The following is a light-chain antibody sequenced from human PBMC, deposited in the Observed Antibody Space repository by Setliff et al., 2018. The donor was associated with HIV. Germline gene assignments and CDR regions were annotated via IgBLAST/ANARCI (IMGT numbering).Light chain of an antibody. Sequence: QSALTQPASVSGSPGQAITISCTGTSSDVGGYNPVSWYQQYPGKAPKLIIYDVTNRPSGVSNRFSGSKSGNTASLTISGLQAEDEADYYCCSNTGSNTYVFGTGTKVTVL. CDR2: DVT. CDR1: SSDVGGYNP. J-gene: IGLJ1*01. CDR3: CSNTGSNTYV. V-gene: IGLV2-23*02.